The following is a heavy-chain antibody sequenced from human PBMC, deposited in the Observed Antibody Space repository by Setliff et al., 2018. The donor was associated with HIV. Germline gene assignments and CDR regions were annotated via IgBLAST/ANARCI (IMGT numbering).Heavy chain of an antibody. J-gene: IGHJ3*02. D-gene: IGHD5-18*01. Sequence: PGGSLRLSCAASGFTFSDYYMSWLRQAPGKGLEWVSYISRDGNTIYYADSVKGRFTISRDNSKNTLYLQMNSLRPEDTAVYYCARDRGYSYGYDAFDIWGQGTMVTVSS. CDR1: GFTFSDYY. CDR3: ARDRGYSYGYDAFDI. CDR2: ISRDGNTI. V-gene: IGHV3-11*04.